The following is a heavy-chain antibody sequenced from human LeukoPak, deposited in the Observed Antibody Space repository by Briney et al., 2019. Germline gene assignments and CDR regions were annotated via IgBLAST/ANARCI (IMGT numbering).Heavy chain of an antibody. Sequence: GGSLRLSCAASGFTFSSYSMNWVRQAPGKGLEWVSSISSSSSYIYYADSVKGRFTISRDNAKNSLYLQMNSLRAEDTAVYYCARDLVFAGSSGSNLHDYWGQGTLVTVSS. CDR1: GFTFSSYS. CDR2: ISSSSSYI. D-gene: IGHD6-25*01. J-gene: IGHJ4*02. V-gene: IGHV3-21*01. CDR3: ARDLVFAGSSGSNLHDY.